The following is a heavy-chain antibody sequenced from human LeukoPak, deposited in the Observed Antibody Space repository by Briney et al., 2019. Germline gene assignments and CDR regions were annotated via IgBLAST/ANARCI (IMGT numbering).Heavy chain of an antibody. CDR2: INPNSGGT. D-gene: IGHD6-13*01. CDR1: GYTFTGYY. V-gene: IGHV1-2*02. CDR3: ARDSPEYSSSWYYFDY. J-gene: IGHJ4*02. Sequence: ASVKVSCKASGYTFTGYYMHWVRQAPGQGLEWVGWINPNSGGTNYAQKFQGRVTMTRDTSISTAYMELSRLRSDDTAVYYCARDSPEYSSSWYYFDYWGQGTLVTVSS.